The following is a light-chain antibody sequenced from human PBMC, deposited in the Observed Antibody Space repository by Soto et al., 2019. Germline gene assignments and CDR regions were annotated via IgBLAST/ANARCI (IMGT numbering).Light chain of an antibody. CDR2: KAS. V-gene: IGKV1-5*03. Sequence: DIQMTQSPSTLSASVGDRVIITCRASQDVSQWLAWYQQKPGKAPKLLIYKASQLESGVPSRFSGRGSWTEFTLTIRDLQPDDFATYFCQQYDSDSYTFGQGTKLDIK. CDR1: QDVSQW. CDR3: QQYDSDSYT. J-gene: IGKJ2*01.